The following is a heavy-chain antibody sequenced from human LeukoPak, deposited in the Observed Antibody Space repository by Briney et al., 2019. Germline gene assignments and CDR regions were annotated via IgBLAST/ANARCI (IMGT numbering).Heavy chain of an antibody. CDR3: AKEGLAW. Sequence: PGGSLRLSCAASGFTFSSFAMNWARQAPGKGLEWVSGISASGGNTHYTDSLKGRFTISRDNSKNTLYLQVNSLRAEDTAVYYCAKEGLAWWGQGTLVTVSS. J-gene: IGHJ4*02. CDR2: ISASGGNT. V-gene: IGHV3-23*01. CDR1: GFTFSSFA.